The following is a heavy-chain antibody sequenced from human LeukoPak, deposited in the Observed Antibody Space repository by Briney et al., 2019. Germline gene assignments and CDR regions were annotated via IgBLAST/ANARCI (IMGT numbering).Heavy chain of an antibody. CDR2: ISSSSSYI. V-gene: IGHV3-21*01. CDR3: ARGGGVTFVDY. Sequence: GGSLRLSCAASGFTFSSYSMNWVRQAPGKGLEWVSSISSSSSYIYYADSVKGRFTISRDDAKNSLYLQMNSVRAEDTAVYYCARGGGVTFVDYWGQGTLVTVSS. D-gene: IGHD3-16*01. J-gene: IGHJ4*02. CDR1: GFTFSSYS.